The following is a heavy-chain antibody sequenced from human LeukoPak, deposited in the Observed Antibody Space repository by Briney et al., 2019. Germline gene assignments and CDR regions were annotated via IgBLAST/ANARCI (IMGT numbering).Heavy chain of an antibody. CDR3: ARGGTYSSGLPGS. J-gene: IGHJ5*02. CDR1: GFTFSGYW. D-gene: IGHD5-18*01. Sequence: GGSLRLSCAASGFTFSGYWMHWVRQAPGKGLVWVSRINSDGSSTNYADSVKGRFTIFRDNAKNTLYLQMNTLRAEDTAVYYCARGGTYSSGLPGSWGQGTLVTVSS. CDR2: INSDGSST. V-gene: IGHV3-74*01.